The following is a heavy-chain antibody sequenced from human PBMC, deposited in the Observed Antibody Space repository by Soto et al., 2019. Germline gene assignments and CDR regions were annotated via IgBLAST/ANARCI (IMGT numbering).Heavy chain of an antibody. CDR1: GFTFSSYA. D-gene: IGHD3-16*01. Sequence: HPGGSLRLSCAASGFTFSSYAMHWVRQAPGKGLEWVAVISYDGSNKYYADSVKGRFTISRDNSKNTLYLQMNSLRAEDTAVYYCASFGGEWDNDYWGQGTLVTVSS. CDR3: ASFGGEWDNDY. V-gene: IGHV3-30-3*01. CDR2: ISYDGSNK. J-gene: IGHJ4*02.